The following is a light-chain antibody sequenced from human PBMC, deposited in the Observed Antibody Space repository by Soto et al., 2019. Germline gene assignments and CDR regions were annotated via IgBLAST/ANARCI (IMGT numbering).Light chain of an antibody. CDR3: QQSYSMPLT. V-gene: IGKV1-39*01. Sequence: DIQLTQSPSFLSASVGDRVTITCRASQGISSYLAWYQQKPGKAPKLLIYAASTLQSGVPSRFSGSGSGTEFTLTISSLQPEDFATYYCQQSYSMPLTFGHGTKVDI. CDR2: AAS. CDR1: QGISSY. J-gene: IGKJ1*01.